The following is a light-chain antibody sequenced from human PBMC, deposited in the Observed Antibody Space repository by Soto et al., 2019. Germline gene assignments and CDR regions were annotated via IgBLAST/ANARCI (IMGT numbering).Light chain of an antibody. CDR3: SSYTSSSTLV. J-gene: IGLJ2*01. V-gene: IGLV2-14*01. Sequence: QSALTQPASVSGSPGQSITISCPGTGRDVGGYNYVSWYQQHPGKAPKLMIYDVSNRPSGVSNRFSGSKSGNTASLTISGLQAEDEADYYCSSYTSSSTLVFGGGTKLTVL. CDR2: DVS. CDR1: GRDVGGYNY.